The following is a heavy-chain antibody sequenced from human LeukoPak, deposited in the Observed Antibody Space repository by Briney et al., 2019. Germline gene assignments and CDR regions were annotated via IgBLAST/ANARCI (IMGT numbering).Heavy chain of an antibody. CDR2: MNPNSGNT. V-gene: IGHV1-8*01. Sequence: ASVKVSCKASGYTFTSYDINWVRQATGQGLEWMGWMNPNSGNTGYAQKFQGRVTMTRNTSISTAYMELCSLRSEDTAVYYCARAVAAAGMVAFDIWGQGTMVTISS. D-gene: IGHD6-13*01. CDR1: GYTFTSYD. J-gene: IGHJ3*02. CDR3: ARAVAAAGMVAFDI.